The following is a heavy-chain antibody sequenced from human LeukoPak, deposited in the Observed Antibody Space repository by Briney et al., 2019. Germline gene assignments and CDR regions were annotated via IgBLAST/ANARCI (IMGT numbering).Heavy chain of an antibody. CDR3: ARGPSYSSSWYGGGFDY. CDR2: IYTSGST. V-gene: IGHV4-4*07. Sequence: SETLSLTCTVSGGSISSYYWSWTRQPAGKGLEWIGRIYTSGSTNYNPSLKSRVTMSVDTSKNQFSLKLSSVTAADTAVYYCARGPSYSSSWYGGGFDYWGQGTLVTVSS. D-gene: IGHD6-13*01. CDR1: GGSISSYY. J-gene: IGHJ4*02.